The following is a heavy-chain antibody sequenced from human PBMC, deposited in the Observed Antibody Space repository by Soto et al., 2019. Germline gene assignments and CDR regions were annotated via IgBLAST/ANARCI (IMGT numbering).Heavy chain of an antibody. CDR1: GFTFHEYA. J-gene: IGHJ6*02. CDR2: ISSDGDTI. V-gene: IGHV3-9*01. D-gene: IGHD5-12*01. Sequence: EVQLIESGGGWVQPGTSLRVSCVASGFTFHEYAIHWVRQAPWKVLDWVSGISSDGDTIAYAESVQGRFTVFRDNAKNSLYLQMNSLRAEDTALYYCTKGGYDLIYYFGMDVWGQGTTVTVSS. CDR3: TKGGYDLIYYFGMDV.